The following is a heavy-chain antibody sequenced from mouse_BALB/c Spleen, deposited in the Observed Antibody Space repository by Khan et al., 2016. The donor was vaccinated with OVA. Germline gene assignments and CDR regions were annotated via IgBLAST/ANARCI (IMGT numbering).Heavy chain of an antibody. D-gene: IGHD4-1*01. CDR1: GYSFTDYS. CDR2: INTETGEP. CDR3: ATSNPFYAMDY. Sequence: QIQLVQSGPELKKPGETVKISCKASGYSFTDYSMHWVKQAPGEGLKWMGWINTETGEPTYADDFKGRFAFSLATSVSTAYLQINNLKNEDTATYFCATSNPFYAMDYWGQGTSVTVSS. J-gene: IGHJ4*01. V-gene: IGHV9-2-1*01.